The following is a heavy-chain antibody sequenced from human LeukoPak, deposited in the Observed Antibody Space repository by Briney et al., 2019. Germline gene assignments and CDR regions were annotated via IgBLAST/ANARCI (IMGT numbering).Heavy chain of an antibody. D-gene: IGHD3-3*02. J-gene: IGHJ3*02. CDR1: VYTFTPYY. CDR2: MNCISVGT. Sequence: ASLRLSRTPSVYTFTPYYMPWGSQAPGPGLEWLGWMNCISVGTSYAQQFQGRVTMTRDMTINAADMGLSRLRSDDTSGYCCAIVRTRKSIPGDVFDIWGQGTMVTVSS. V-gene: IGHV1-2*02. CDR3: AIVRTRKSIPGDVFDI.